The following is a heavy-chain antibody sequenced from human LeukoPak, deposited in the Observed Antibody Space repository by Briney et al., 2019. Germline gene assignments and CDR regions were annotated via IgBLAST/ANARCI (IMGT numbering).Heavy chain of an antibody. D-gene: IGHD3-22*01. V-gene: IGHV4-30-2*01. CDR1: GRSISSGGYS. J-gene: IGHJ4*02. Sequence: PSQTLPLTCAVSGRSISSGGYSWSWIRQPPGKGLEWIGYIYHSGSTYYNPSLKSRVTMSADTSKNQFSLKLSSVTAADTAVFYCARLTFFTYYYDTSDYKGFYFDSWGQGTLVTVSS. CDR3: ARLTFFTYYYDTSDYKGFYFDS. CDR2: IYHSGST.